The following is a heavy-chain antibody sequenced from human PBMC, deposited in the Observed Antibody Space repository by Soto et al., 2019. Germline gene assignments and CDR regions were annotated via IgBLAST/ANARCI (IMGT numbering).Heavy chain of an antibody. Sequence: GGSLRLSCSASGFTFSSYAMHWVRQAPGKGLEYVSAISSNGGSTYYADSVKGRFTISRDNSKNTLYLQMSSLRAEDTAVYYCVKDLIYDSSGHPVTRGYFDYWGQGTLVTVSS. CDR3: VKDLIYDSSGHPVTRGYFDY. CDR1: GFTFSSYA. J-gene: IGHJ4*02. V-gene: IGHV3-64D*08. CDR2: ISSNGGST. D-gene: IGHD3-22*01.